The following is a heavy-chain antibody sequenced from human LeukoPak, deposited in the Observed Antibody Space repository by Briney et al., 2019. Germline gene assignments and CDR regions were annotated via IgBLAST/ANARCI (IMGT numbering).Heavy chain of an antibody. CDR1: GFTFDDYG. CDR2: ITWNGDEV. Sequence: GGSLRLSCAASGFTFDDYGMSWVRQAPGKGLEWVSGITWNGDEVGYADSVKGRFTISRDNAKNSLYLQMNSLRAEDTAVYYCAKDSVPTTFDYYYYMDVWGKGTAVTVSS. CDR3: AKDSVPTTFDYYYYMDV. J-gene: IGHJ6*03. V-gene: IGHV3-20*04. D-gene: IGHD1-1*01.